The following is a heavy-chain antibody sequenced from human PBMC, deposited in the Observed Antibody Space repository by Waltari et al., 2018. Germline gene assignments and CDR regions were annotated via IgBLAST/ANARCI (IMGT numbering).Heavy chain of an antibody. J-gene: IGHJ5*02. CDR2: INHSGST. V-gene: IGHV4-34*01. CDR3: ARGLPNDMVVVVAATPSRPNWFDP. D-gene: IGHD2-15*01. Sequence: QVQLQQWGAGLLKPSETLSLTCAVYGGSFSGYYWSWIRQPPGKGLEWTGEINHSGSTNSSPSLKSRVAIAVDTSKNQFSLKLSSVTAADTAVYYCARGLPNDMVVVVAATPSRPNWFDPWGQGTLVTVSS. CDR1: GGSFSGYY.